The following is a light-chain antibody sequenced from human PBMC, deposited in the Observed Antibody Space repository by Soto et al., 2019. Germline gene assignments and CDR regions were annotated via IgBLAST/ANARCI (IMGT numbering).Light chain of an antibody. V-gene: IGLV2-8*01. J-gene: IGLJ1*01. CDR3: SSYAGSNNLGV. CDR1: SSDVGGYNY. CDR2: EVS. Sequence: QSVLTQPPSASGSPGQSVTISCTGTSSDVGGYNYVSWYQQHPGKAPKLMIYEVSKRPSGVPDRFSGSKSGNQASLTVSGLQAEDEADYYCSSYAGSNNLGVFGTGTKVTVL.